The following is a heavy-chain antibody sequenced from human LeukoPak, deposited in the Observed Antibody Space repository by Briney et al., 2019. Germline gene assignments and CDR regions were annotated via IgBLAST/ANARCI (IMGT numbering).Heavy chain of an antibody. CDR1: GGSISSSSYY. V-gene: IGHV4-39*01. J-gene: IGHJ4*02. D-gene: IGHD4-17*01. CDR2: TYYSEST. CDR3: ARSYGDPLFDY. Sequence: SETLSLTCTVSGGSISSSSYYWGWIRQPPGKGLEWIGSTYYSESTYYNPSLKSRVTISVDTSKNQFSLKLSSVTAADTAVYYCARSYGDPLFDYWGQGTLVTVSS.